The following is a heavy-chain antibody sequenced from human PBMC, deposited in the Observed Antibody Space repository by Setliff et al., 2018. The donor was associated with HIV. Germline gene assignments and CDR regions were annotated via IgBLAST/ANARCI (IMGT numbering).Heavy chain of an antibody. CDR2: VYYTGTS. J-gene: IGHJ4*02. CDR3: ASGRGAKGGYDYFGS. V-gene: IGHV4-31*03. D-gene: IGHD5-12*01. CDR1: GVSVSSGGYY. Sequence: SETLSLTCTVSGVSVSSGGYYWSWIRQHPGKGLEWIGYVYYTGTSYFNPSLKSRITISVDTSKSQFSLKLTSVTAADTALYYCASGRGAKGGYDYFGSWGQGTLVTVSS.